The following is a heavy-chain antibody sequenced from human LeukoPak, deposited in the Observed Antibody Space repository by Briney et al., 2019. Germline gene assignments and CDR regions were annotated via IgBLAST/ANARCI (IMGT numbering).Heavy chain of an antibody. CDR1: GFTFSSYE. J-gene: IGHJ6*02. Sequence: PGGSLRLSCSASGFTFSSYEMNWVRQAPGKGLEWVSYISSSGSTKYYADSVKGRFTISRDNAKTSLYLQMNSLRAEDTPVYYCARDILTHYGMDVWGQGTTVTVSS. CDR2: ISSSGSTK. CDR3: ARDILTHYGMDV. D-gene: IGHD3-9*01. V-gene: IGHV3-48*03.